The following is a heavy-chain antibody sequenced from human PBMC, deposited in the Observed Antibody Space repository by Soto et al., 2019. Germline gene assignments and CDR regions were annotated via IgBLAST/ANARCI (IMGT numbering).Heavy chain of an antibody. CDR1: GFTFSTYA. CDR3: AKDKSPYSSSYGISDY. D-gene: IGHD6-13*01. V-gene: IGHV3-30*18. CDR2: ISHDGSTE. J-gene: IGHJ4*01. Sequence: QVQLVESGGGVVQPGRSLRPSCAASGFTFSTYALHWVRQAPGKGLEWVAVISHDGSTEYYADSVKGRFTMSRDNSKNTLELQMNSLRGEDAAVYYCAKDKSPYSSSYGISDYWGRGTMVTASS.